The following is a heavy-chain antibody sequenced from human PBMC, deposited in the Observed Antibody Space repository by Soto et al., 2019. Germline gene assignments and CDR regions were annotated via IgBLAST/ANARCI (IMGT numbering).Heavy chain of an antibody. J-gene: IGHJ6*02. CDR1: GYSFTSYW. V-gene: IGHV5-10-1*01. CDR3: ARHRKYYYDSSGYPRLYYYYGMDV. Sequence: PGESLKISCKGSGYSFTSYWISWVRQMPGKGLEWMGRIDPSDSYTNYSPSFQGHVTISADKPISTAYLQWSSLKASDTAMYYCARHRKYYYDSSGYPRLYYYYGMDVWGQGTTVTVSS. D-gene: IGHD3-22*01. CDR2: IDPSDSYT.